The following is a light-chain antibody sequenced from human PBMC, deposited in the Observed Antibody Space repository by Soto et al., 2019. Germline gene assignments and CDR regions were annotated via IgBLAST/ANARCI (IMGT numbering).Light chain of an antibody. CDR3: QQYGSSAPIT. CDR1: ESISNF. J-gene: IGKJ5*01. CDR2: KAS. V-gene: IGKV1-5*03. Sequence: DIQMTQSPSTLSASLGDRVTITCRASESISNFLAWYQQKPGKAPNLLIYKASSLESGVPSRFSGSGSGTDFTLTISRLEPEDFAVYYCQQYGSSAPITFGQGTRLEIK.